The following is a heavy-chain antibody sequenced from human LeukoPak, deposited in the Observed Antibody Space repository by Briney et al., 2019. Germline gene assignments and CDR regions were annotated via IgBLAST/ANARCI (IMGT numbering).Heavy chain of an antibody. D-gene: IGHD4-17*01. CDR1: GFTFSDYG. J-gene: IGHJ4*02. V-gene: IGHV3-30*02. CDR3: AKRDLTTEFDY. Sequence: GRSLRLFCAASGFTFSDYGMHWVRQAPGKGLEWVALILYDGNSKFYMDSVKGRFTISRDNSKNTLYLQMNSLRTEDTAVYYCAKRDLTTEFDYWGQGTLVTVSS. CDR2: ILYDGNSK.